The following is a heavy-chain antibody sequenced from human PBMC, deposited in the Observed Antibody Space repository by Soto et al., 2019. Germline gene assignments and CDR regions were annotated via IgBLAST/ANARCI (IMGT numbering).Heavy chain of an antibody. Sequence: QVQLVQSGAEVRQPASSVKVSCKTSGATFSSYAITWVRQAPGQGLEWMGGIVPTVDKSTYAQKFQGRVTITTDKFTNTVYMELSSLRSDDTAVYYCVRVVAIPGYPDNWGQGTLVTVSS. J-gene: IGHJ4*02. D-gene: IGHD5-12*01. V-gene: IGHV1-69*05. CDR3: VRVVAIPGYPDN. CDR1: GATFSSYA. CDR2: IVPTVDKS.